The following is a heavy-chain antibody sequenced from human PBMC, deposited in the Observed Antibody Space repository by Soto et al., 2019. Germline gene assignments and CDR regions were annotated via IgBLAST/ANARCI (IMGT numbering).Heavy chain of an antibody. V-gene: IGHV4-61*01. CDR2: IYYSGST. CDR3: ASYAKGYCSGGSCYGRNYFDY. Sequence: QVQLQESGPGLVKPSETLSLTCTVSGGSVSSGSYYWSWIRQPPGKGLVWIGYIYYSGSTNYNPSLKSRVTISVDPSKNQFSLKLSSVTAADTAVYYCASYAKGYCSGGSCYGRNYFDYWGQGTLVTVSS. D-gene: IGHD2-15*01. J-gene: IGHJ4*02. CDR1: GGSVSSGSYY.